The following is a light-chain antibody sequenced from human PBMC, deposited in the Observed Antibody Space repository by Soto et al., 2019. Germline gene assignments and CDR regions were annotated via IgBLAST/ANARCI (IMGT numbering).Light chain of an antibody. CDR3: SSYAGSNYVV. Sequence: QSALTQPPSASGSPGQSVTISRTGTSSDVGGYHYVSWYQQHPGKAPKLMIYEVSKRPSGVPDRISGSKSGNTASLTVSGLQAEDEADYYCSSYAGSNYVVFGGGTQLTVL. CDR1: SSDVGGYHY. V-gene: IGLV2-8*01. CDR2: EVS. J-gene: IGLJ2*01.